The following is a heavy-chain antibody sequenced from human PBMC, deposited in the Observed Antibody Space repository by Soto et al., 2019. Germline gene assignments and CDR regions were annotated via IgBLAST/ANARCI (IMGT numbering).Heavy chain of an antibody. CDR1: GGRISSGGYA. V-gene: IGHV4-30-2*01. Sequence: SETLPLTSAVCGGRISSGGYAGAWIRKPPGKGLEWVWYICQRGSTYYDPSLKSRVTIAADRSKNHFSLNLASVTAPDTAVYYSARSSSGGGAYFDYWRQGTVVTVSS. J-gene: IGHJ4*02. CDR2: ICQRGST. D-gene: IGHD3-10*01. CDR3: ARSSSGGGAYFDY.